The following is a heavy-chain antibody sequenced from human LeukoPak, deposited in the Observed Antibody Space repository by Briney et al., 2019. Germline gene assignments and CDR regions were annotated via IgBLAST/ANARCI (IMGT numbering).Heavy chain of an antibody. V-gene: IGHV3-11*04. CDR1: GFTFSDYY. D-gene: IGHD3-22*01. Sequence: PGGSLRLSCAASGFTFSDYYMSWIRQAPGKGLEWVSYISSSGSTIYYADSVKGRFTISRGNSKNTLYLQMNSLRAEDTAVYYCARPYRYYYDSSHAFDIWGQGTMVTVSS. CDR2: ISSSGSTI. CDR3: ARPYRYYYDSSHAFDI. J-gene: IGHJ3*02.